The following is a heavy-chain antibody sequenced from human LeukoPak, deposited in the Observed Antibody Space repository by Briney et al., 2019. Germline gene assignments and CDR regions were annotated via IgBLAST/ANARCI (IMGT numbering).Heavy chain of an antibody. Sequence: GASVKVSCKASGYTFTSYGIGWVRQAPGQGLEWMGWISAYNGNTNYAQKLQGRVTMTTDTSTSTAYMELRSLRSDDTAVYYCARDTYYYDSSGYSGSWFDPWGQGTLVTVSS. V-gene: IGHV1-18*01. CDR3: ARDTYYYDSSGYSGSWFDP. CDR2: ISAYNGNT. J-gene: IGHJ5*02. CDR1: GYTFTSYG. D-gene: IGHD3-22*01.